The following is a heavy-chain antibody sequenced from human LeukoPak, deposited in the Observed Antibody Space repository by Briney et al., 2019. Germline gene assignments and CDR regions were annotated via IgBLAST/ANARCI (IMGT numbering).Heavy chain of an antibody. J-gene: IGHJ4*02. V-gene: IGHV4-34*01. CDR2: ISHSGNT. CDR1: GGSFSGYY. D-gene: IGHD4-23*01. CDR3: AIYGGNSVFDY. Sequence: PSETLSLTCAFYGGSFSGYYWTWIRQPPGKGLEWIGEISHSGNTNYDPSLKSRVTISADTSKSQFSLKLSSVTAADTAVYFCAIYGGNSVFDYWGQGTLVTVSS.